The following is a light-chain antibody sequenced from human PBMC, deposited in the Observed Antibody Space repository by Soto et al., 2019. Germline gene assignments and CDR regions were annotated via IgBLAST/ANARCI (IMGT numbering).Light chain of an antibody. CDR3: QSYDSGILV. CDR2: EDH. Sequence: NFMLTQPHSVSESPGKTVTISCTRSSGSIDSNYVQWYQQRPGSAPTTELYEDHQRPSGVPDRFSGSIDSSSNSASLTISGLKTDDEADYYCQSYDSGILVFGGGTKVTVL. CDR1: SGSIDSNY. V-gene: IGLV6-57*04. J-gene: IGLJ3*02.